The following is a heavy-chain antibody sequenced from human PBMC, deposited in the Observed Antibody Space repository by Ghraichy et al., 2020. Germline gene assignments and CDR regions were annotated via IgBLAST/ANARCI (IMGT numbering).Heavy chain of an antibody. J-gene: IGHJ3*02. CDR3: ARDGDIVVVVAASRAFDI. CDR1: GYTFTSYA. CDR2: INAGNGNT. Sequence: ASVKVSCKASGYTFTSYAMHWVRQAPGQRLEWMGWINAGNGNTKYSQKFQGRVTITRDTSASTAYMELSSLRSEDTAVYYCARDGDIVVVVAASRAFDIWGQGTMVTVSS. V-gene: IGHV1-3*01. D-gene: IGHD2-15*01.